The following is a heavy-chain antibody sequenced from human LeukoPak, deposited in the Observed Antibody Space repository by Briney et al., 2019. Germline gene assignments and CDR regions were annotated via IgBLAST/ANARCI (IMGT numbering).Heavy chain of an antibody. Sequence: PSETLSLTCTVSGGSISSYYWSWIRQPPGKGLEWIGYIYYSGSTNYNPSLKSRVTISVDTSKNQFSLKLSSVTAADTAVYYCASLLGYVILPVYSPTWFDPWGQGTLVTAS. CDR1: GGSISSYY. D-gene: IGHD3-9*01. CDR2: IYYSGST. CDR3: ASLLGYVILPVYSPTWFDP. V-gene: IGHV4-59*01. J-gene: IGHJ5*02.